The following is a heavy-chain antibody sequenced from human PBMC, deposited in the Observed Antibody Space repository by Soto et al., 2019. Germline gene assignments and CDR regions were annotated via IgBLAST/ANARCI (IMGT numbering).Heavy chain of an antibody. Sequence: QVQLVQSGAEVKKPGSSVKVSCKASGGTFSSYAISWVRQAPGQGLEWMGGIIPIFGTANYAQKFQGRVTIPADEPTGTADMQLGSLRSEDTAVSYCVGEYYWESSGDYEYWGQRPLVTVSS. V-gene: IGHV1-69*12. J-gene: IGHJ4*02. CDR3: VGEYYWESSGDYEY. CDR2: IIPIFGTA. D-gene: IGHD3-22*01. CDR1: GGTFSSYA.